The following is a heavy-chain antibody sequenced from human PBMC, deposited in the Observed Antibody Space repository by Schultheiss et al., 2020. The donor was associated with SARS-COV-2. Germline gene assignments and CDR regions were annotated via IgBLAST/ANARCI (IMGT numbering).Heavy chain of an antibody. V-gene: IGHV1-58*02. Sequence: SVKVSCKASGFTFTSSAMQWVRQARGQRLEWIGWIVVGSGNTNYAQKFQERVTITRDMSTSTAYMELSSLRSEDTAVYYCARDEADRGSWDHAFDIWGQGTMVTVSS. CDR1: GFTFTSSA. D-gene: IGHD1-26*01. CDR2: IVVGSGNT. CDR3: ARDEADRGSWDHAFDI. J-gene: IGHJ3*02.